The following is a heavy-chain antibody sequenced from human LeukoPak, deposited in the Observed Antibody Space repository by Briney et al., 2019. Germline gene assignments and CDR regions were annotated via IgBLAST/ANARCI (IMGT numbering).Heavy chain of an antibody. CDR1: GFTFSSYG. Sequence: PGGSLRLSCAASGFTFSSYGMHWVRQAPGKGLEWVAVIWYDGSNKYYADSVKGRFTISRDNSKNTLYLQMNSLRAEDTAVYYCARDSLMVRGVPTDYWGQGTLVTVSS. CDR2: IWYDGSNK. V-gene: IGHV3-33*01. CDR3: ARDSLMVRGVPTDY. D-gene: IGHD3-10*01. J-gene: IGHJ4*02.